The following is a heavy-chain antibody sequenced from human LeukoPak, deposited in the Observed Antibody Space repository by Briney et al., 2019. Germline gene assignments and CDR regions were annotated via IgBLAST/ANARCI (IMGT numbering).Heavy chain of an antibody. CDR3: ATFDWGSSPN. CDR2: VRSKADYYAT. V-gene: IGHV3-73*01. J-gene: IGHJ4*02. D-gene: IGHD3-9*01. CDR1: GFTVTASS. Sequence: GGSLRLSCAACGFTVTASSSHCVRQASGKGLEWVGRVRSKADYYATAYSASVQGRFTVSGDDSTNTAYLQVNSLKPEDTAIDYCATFDWGSSPNWGQGSRVTVSS.